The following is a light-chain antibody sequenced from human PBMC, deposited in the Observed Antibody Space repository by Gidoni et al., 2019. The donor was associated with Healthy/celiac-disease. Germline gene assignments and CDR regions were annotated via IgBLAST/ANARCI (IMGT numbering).Light chain of an antibody. CDR3: QQANSFPYT. CDR1: QGIRSW. J-gene: IGKJ2*01. V-gene: IGKV1-12*01. Sequence: DIQMTQSPSSVSASVGDRVTITCRASQGIRSWIALYQQKPGNAPQLLIYAASSLQSGVPSMFSGSGSGTDFTLTISSLPPEDFATYYRQQANSFPYTFDQGTKLEIK. CDR2: AAS.